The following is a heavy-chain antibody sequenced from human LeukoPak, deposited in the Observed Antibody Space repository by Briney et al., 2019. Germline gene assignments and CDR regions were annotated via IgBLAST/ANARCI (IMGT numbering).Heavy chain of an antibody. CDR3: ARYRGYCSSTSCYEWNWFDP. D-gene: IGHD2-2*01. CDR2: IIPILGIA. Sequence: SVKVSCKASGGTFSSYTISSVRHAPGQGLEWMGRIIPILGIANYAQKFQGRVTITADKSTSTAYMELSSLRSEDTAVYYCARYRGYCSSTSCYEWNWFDPWGQGTLVTVSS. J-gene: IGHJ5*02. V-gene: IGHV1-69*02. CDR1: GGTFSSYT.